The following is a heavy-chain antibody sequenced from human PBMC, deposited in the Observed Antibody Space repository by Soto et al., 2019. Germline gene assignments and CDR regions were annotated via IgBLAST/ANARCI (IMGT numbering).Heavy chain of an antibody. CDR1: GFTFTNYW. V-gene: IGHV3-7*05. D-gene: IGHD3-10*01. CDR2: IKQDGSEK. J-gene: IGHJ4*02. Sequence: PGGSLRLSCAASGFTFTNYWMTWVRQAPGKGLEWVANIKQDGSEKYYVDSVKGRFTISRDNAKNSLYLQMNNLRAEDTAVYYCARDYGLWFGELFYWGQGPLVTVSS. CDR3: ARDYGLWFGELFY.